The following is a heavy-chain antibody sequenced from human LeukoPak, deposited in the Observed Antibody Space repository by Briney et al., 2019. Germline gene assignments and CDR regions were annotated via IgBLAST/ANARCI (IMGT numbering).Heavy chain of an antibody. Sequence: GGSLKLSCAASGFTLSSYWMHWVRHAPGKGLVWVSRINTDGSSTSYADSVKGRFTISRDNAKNTLYLQMNSLRAEDTAVYYCARAYSSRETNVFDPWSQGTLVTVPS. CDR2: INTDGSST. CDR1: GFTLSSYW. D-gene: IGHD6-13*01. V-gene: IGHV3-74*01. J-gene: IGHJ5*02. CDR3: ARAYSSRETNVFDP.